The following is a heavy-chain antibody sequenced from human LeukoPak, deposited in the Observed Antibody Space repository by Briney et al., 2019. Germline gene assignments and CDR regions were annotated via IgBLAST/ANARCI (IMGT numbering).Heavy chain of an antibody. CDR2: IHNTGNT. D-gene: IGHD3-9*01. Sequence: PSETLSLTCDVSGAPVTTGYWSWIRQPPGKGLEWIGYIHNTGNTDYNPSLKSRLTISVDTSKNQFSLTLTSVTAADTAVYYCAGRGQRYFRDWGQGTLVTVSS. J-gene: IGHJ1*01. CDR1: GAPVTTGY. CDR3: AGRGQRYFRD. V-gene: IGHV4-4*09.